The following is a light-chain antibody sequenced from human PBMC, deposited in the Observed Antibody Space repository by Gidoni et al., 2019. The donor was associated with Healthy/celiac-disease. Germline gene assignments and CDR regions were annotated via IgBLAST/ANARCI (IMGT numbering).Light chain of an antibody. J-gene: IGKJ2*01. Sequence: DIQMTQSPSTLSASVGDRVTITCRASQSISSWLAWYQQKPGKAPKLLLYKASSLESGVPSRFSGSGSGTDFPLTISSLQPDYFATYYCQQYNSYPYTFXQXTKLEIK. CDR1: QSISSW. V-gene: IGKV1-5*03. CDR2: KAS. CDR3: QQYNSYPYT.